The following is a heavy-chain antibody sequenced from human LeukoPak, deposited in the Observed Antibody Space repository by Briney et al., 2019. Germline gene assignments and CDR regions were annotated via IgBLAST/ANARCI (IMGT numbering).Heavy chain of an antibody. CDR3: ARDSWWSGHPNPFNI. D-gene: IGHD2-8*02. CDR1: GGSISSGGYS. CDR2: IYYSGST. J-gene: IGHJ3*02. V-gene: IGHV4-30-4*07. Sequence: SETLSLTCAVSGGSISSGGYSWSWIRQPPGKGLEWIGYIYYSGSTYYNPSLKSRVTISVDTSKNQFSLKLSSVTAADTAVYYCARDSWWSGHPNPFNIWGQGTMVTVSS.